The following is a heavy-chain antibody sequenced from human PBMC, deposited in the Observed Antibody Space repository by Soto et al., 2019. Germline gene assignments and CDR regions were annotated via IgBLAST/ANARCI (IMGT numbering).Heavy chain of an antibody. CDR3: ARDSPYCSGGSCYPYWYFDL. CDR2: IYYSGST. Sequence: QVQLQESGPGLVKPSETLSLTCTVSGGSISSYYWSWIRQPPGKGLEWIGYIYYSGSTNYNPSLKSRVTISVDTSKNQFSLKLSSVTAADTAVYYCARDSPYCSGGSCYPYWYFDLWGRGTLVTVSS. CDR1: GGSISSYY. D-gene: IGHD2-15*01. V-gene: IGHV4-59*01. J-gene: IGHJ2*01.